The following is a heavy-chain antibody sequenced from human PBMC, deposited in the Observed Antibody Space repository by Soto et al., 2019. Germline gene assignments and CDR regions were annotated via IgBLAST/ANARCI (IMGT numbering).Heavy chain of an antibody. J-gene: IGHJ3*01. CDR2: ISNDGRIE. CDR3: ARGRGYSGYDDAFDF. Sequence: QVQLVESGGGVVQPGRSLRLSCAGSGFTFSRHAMHWVRQAPAKGLEWVAVISNDGRIEHFADSVKGRFTISRDSSSNTLSLHMNSLRPEDTAVYYCARGRGYSGYDDAFDFWGQGTMVTVSS. D-gene: IGHD5-12*01. V-gene: IGHV3-30-3*01. CDR1: GFTFSRHA.